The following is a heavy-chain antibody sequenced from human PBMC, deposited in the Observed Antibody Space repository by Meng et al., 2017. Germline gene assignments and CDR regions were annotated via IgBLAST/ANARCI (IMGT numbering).Heavy chain of an antibody. V-gene: IGHV4-39*07. CDR1: GGSISSSSYY. D-gene: IGHD1-26*01. CDR3: AREAGSLEAFDI. Sequence: GPLRLSCTVSGGSISSSSYYWGWSRQPPGKGLEWIGSIYYSGSTYYNPSLKSRVTISVDTSKNQFSLKLSSVTAADTAVYYCAREAGSLEAFDIWGQGTMVTVSS. CDR2: IYYSGST. J-gene: IGHJ3*02.